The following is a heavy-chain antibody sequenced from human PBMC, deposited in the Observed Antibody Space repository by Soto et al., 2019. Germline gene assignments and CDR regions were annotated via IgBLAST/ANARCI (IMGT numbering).Heavy chain of an antibody. D-gene: IGHD6-19*01. CDR3: ARAYTWGVAVAGM. V-gene: IGHV1-8*01. CDR2: MNPNSGNT. J-gene: IGHJ4*02. Sequence: QVQLVQSGAEVKKPGASVKVSCKASGYTFTSFDINWVRQATGQGLEWMGWMNPNSGNTGYAQKFQGRVTMTRNTSKSTAYMELSSLRSEDMAVYYCARAYTWGVAVAGMWGQGTLVTVSS. CDR1: GYTFTSFD.